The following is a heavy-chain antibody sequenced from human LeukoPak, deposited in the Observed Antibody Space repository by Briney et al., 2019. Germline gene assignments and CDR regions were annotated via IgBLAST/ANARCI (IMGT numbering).Heavy chain of an antibody. D-gene: IGHD3-9*01. V-gene: IGHV3-74*01. CDR3: ARDRETYYDILTGYYTLGDAFDI. Sequence: GGSLRLSCVASGFTFSSYWMHWVRQAPGKGLVWVSRIESDGSSTSYADSVKGRFTISRDNAKNTLYLQMNSLRAEDTAVYYCARDRETYYDILTGYYTLGDAFDIWGQGTMVTVSS. CDR1: GFTFSSYW. J-gene: IGHJ3*02. CDR2: IESDGSST.